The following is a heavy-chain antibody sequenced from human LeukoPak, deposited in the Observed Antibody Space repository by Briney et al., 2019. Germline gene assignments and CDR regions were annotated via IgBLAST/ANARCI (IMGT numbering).Heavy chain of an antibody. Sequence: GGSLRLSCAASGFTFSSYGMHWVRQAPGKGLEWVAFIRSDGNNKFYADSLKGRFTVSRDNSRNNVYLQMNSLRIEDTAVYYCARDTGDYYDSSSRWFDPWGQGTLVTVSS. D-gene: IGHD3-22*01. CDR3: ARDTGDYYDSSSRWFDP. J-gene: IGHJ5*02. V-gene: IGHV3-30*02. CDR2: IRSDGNNK. CDR1: GFTFSSYG.